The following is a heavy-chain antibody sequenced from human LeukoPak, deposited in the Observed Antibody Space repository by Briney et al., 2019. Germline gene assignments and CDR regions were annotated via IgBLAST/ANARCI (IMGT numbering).Heavy chain of an antibody. J-gene: IGHJ4*02. CDR2: ISAYNGNT. CDR1: GYTFTGYY. V-gene: IGHV1-18*04. CDR3: ARDEDRGDISHGY. D-gene: IGHD5-12*01. Sequence: ASVKVSCKASGYTFTGYYIHWVRQAPGQGLEWMGWISAYNGNTNYAQKLQGRVTMTTDTSTSAAYMELRSLRSDGTAVYYCARDEDRGDISHGYWGQGTLVTVSS.